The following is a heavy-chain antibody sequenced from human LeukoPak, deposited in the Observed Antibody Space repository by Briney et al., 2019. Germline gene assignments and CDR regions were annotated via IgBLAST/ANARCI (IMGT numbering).Heavy chain of an antibody. CDR1: GYTFSDFS. D-gene: IGHD3-22*01. CDR3: VRLRRNNDRSGYYYYYDY. CDR2: ISVRSNYR. J-gene: IGHJ4*02. V-gene: IGHV3-21*01. Sequence: PGGSLRLSCAASGYTFSDFSVNWVRQAPGKGLEWVSSISVRSNYRYYADSVRGRFTISRDDARDSLFLQMNSLRAEDTAVYFCVRLRRNNDRSGYYYYYDYWSQGTLVTVSS.